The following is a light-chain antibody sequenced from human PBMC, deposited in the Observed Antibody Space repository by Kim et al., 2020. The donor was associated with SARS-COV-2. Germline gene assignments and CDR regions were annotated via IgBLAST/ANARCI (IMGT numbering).Light chain of an antibody. CDR1: QSLLYLANNQSY. J-gene: IGKJ4*01. Sequence: DIVMTQSPDSLAVSLGERASISCKSSQSLLYLANNQSYLAWYQQKPGHPPKLLFYWASSRVSGVPDRFTGSGSATDFSLTISSLQAEDVADYYCQQFYTPPLTFGGGTKVEIK. V-gene: IGKV4-1*01. CDR3: QQFYTPPLT. CDR2: WAS.